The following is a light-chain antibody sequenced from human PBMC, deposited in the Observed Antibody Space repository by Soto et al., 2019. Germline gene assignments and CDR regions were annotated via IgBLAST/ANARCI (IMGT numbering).Light chain of an antibody. Sequence: QSALTQPRSVSGSPGQSVAISCTGTSRDVGRYNIVSWYQQHPGKFPKLIIYEVSKRSSGVPDRFSGSKSGNTASLIISGIQVEDEADYYCCSDADKNPHVFGTGTKVTV. CDR2: EVS. J-gene: IGLJ1*01. V-gene: IGLV2-11*01. CDR1: SRDVGRYNI. CDR3: CSDADKNPHV.